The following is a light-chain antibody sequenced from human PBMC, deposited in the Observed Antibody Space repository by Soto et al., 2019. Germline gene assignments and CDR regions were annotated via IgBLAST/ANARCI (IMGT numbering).Light chain of an antibody. CDR3: ETWDSSRV. CDR2: LEGSGSY. V-gene: IGLV4-60*03. Sequence: QPVLTQSSSASASLGSSVKLTCTLSSGHSSYIIAWHQQQPGKAPRYLMKLEGSGSYNKGSGVPDRFSGSSSGADRYLTISNLQSEDEADYYCETWDSSRVFGGGTKLTVL. J-gene: IGLJ3*02. CDR1: SGHSSYI.